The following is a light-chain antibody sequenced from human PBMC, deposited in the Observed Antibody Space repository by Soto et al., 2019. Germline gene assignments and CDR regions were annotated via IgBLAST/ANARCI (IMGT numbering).Light chain of an antibody. V-gene: IGLV2-8*01. CDR3: TSYAGSNIWV. CDR2: EVS. J-gene: IGLJ3*02. Sequence: QSVLTQPPSASGSPGQSVTISCTGTSSDVGAYKYVSWYQQYPGKAPKLMIYEVSKRPSGVPDRFSGSKSRNTASLTVSGLQAEDEADYYCTSYAGSNIWVFGGGTKLTVL. CDR1: SSDVGAYKY.